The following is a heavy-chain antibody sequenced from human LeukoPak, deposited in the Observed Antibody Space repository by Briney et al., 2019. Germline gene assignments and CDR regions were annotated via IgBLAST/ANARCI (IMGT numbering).Heavy chain of an antibody. V-gene: IGHV1-2*02. CDR1: GYAFSGYF. J-gene: IGHJ4*02. CDR3: GRSPNYYGSGSYIVNY. Sequence: ASVKVPCKASGYAFSGYFIHWVRQAPGQGLERMGWINPNNGGTDYAQKFQDRVTMTRDTSISTAYMELNRLRSDDTAVYYCGRSPNYYGSGSYIVNYWGQGTLVTVST. D-gene: IGHD3-10*01. CDR2: INPNNGGT.